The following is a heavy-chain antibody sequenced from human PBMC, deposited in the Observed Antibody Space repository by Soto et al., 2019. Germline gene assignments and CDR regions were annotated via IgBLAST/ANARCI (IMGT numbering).Heavy chain of an antibody. CDR3: ASVTFGGVVLAH. CDR2: IYPTGST. Sequence: SETLSLTCTVSGDSFSNYYCNWVRKSAGKGLEWIGRIYPTGSTTYNPSLKSRLTMSVDTSKNQFSLRLTSMTDADTAVYYCASVTFGGVVLAHWGQGTLVTVSS. CDR1: GDSFSNYY. J-gene: IGHJ4*02. D-gene: IGHD3-16*01. V-gene: IGHV4-4*07.